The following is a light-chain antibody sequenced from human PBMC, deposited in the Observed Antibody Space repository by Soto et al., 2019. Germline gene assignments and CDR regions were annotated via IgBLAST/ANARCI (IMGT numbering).Light chain of an antibody. CDR2: GTS. Sequence: IVLTQSPGTLSLSPWERATLSSRASQSVGTRFLAWYQQLPGQAPRLLIYGTSTRAAGIPDRFIGSGSGTDFSLTISRLEPEDFAFYYCQQYGSSLPWTFGQGTKVDIK. CDR3: QQYGSSLPWT. J-gene: IGKJ1*01. V-gene: IGKV3-20*01. CDR1: QSVGTRF.